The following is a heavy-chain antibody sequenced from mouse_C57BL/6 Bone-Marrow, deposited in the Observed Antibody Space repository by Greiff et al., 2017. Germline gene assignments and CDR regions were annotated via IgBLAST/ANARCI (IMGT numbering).Heavy chain of an antibody. V-gene: IGHV1-55*01. CDR2: IYPGSGST. CDR1: GYTFTSYW. D-gene: IGHD1-1*01. CDR3: ARVYYYGSSGDWFAY. J-gene: IGHJ3*01. Sequence: QVQLQQPGAELVKPGASVKMSCKASGYTFTSYWITWVKQRPGQGLEWIGDIYPGSGSTNYNEKFKSKATLTVDTSSSTAYMQLSSLTSEDSAVYFCARVYYYGSSGDWFAYWGQGTLVTVSA.